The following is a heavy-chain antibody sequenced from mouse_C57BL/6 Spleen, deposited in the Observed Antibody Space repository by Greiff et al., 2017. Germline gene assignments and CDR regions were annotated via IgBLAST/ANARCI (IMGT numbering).Heavy chain of an antibody. CDR2: IDPSDSYT. V-gene: IGHV1-50*01. J-gene: IGHJ3*01. D-gene: IGHD1-1*01. CDR3: AITTEEGFAY. Sequence: QVQLQQPGAELVKPGASVKLSCRASGYTFTSYWMQWVKQRPGQGLEWIGEIDPSDSYTNYNQKFKGKATLTVDTSSSTAYMQLSSLTSEDSAVYYCAITTEEGFAYWGQGTLVTVSA. CDR1: GYTFTSYW.